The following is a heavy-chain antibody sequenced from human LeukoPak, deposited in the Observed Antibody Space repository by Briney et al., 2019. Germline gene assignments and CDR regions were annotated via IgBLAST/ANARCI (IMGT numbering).Heavy chain of an antibody. Sequence: SETLSLTCTVSGYSIGRGYYWGWIRQPPGKGLEWIGSIYHSGSTYYNPPLKSRVTISVDTSKNQFSLKLSSVTAADTAVYYCARCKVDYWYFDLWGRGTLVTVSS. J-gene: IGHJ2*01. D-gene: IGHD2/OR15-2a*01. CDR1: GYSIGRGYY. CDR3: ARCKVDYWYFDL. CDR2: IYHSGST. V-gene: IGHV4-38-2*02.